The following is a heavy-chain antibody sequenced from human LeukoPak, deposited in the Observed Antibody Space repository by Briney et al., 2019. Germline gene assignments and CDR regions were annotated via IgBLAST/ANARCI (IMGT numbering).Heavy chain of an antibody. CDR2: IYTSGST. CDR1: GGSISSYY. CDR3: ARAVLEWELLRGYYYYGMDV. J-gene: IGHJ6*02. Sequence: SETLSLTCTVSGGSISSYYWSWIRQPPGKGLEWIGYIYTSGSTTYNPSLKSRVSISADTSKNQISLKLSSVTAADTAVYYCARAVLEWELLRGYYYYGMDVWGQGTTVTVSS. V-gene: IGHV4-4*09. D-gene: IGHD1-26*01.